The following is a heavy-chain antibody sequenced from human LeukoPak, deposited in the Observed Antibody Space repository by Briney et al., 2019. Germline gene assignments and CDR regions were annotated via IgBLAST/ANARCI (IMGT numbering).Heavy chain of an antibody. V-gene: IGHV3-30*18. CDR2: MSDDGRRQ. Sequence: GGSLRLSCAASGFSFISYGMHWVRQAPGKGREWVGVMSDDGRRQDYADSAKGRFTISRDNSKGTLYLQINSLRAEDTAVYCCAKLPSDYGDYVSYFGFWGQGTRVTVFS. CDR1: GFSFISYG. CDR3: AKLPSDYGDYVSYFGF. D-gene: IGHD4-17*01. J-gene: IGHJ4*02.